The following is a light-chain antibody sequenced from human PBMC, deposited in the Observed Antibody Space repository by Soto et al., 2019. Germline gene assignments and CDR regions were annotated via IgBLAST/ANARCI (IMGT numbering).Light chain of an antibody. J-gene: IGLJ2*01. V-gene: IGLV3-21*02. Sequence: SYELTQPPSVSAAPGQTARITCGGNNIGSKGAHWNQQKPGQAPVLVVYDDSDWPSGIPERFSGSTSGNTATLTISRVEAGDEADYYCQVWDSSRDVVVFGGGTKLTVL. CDR3: QVWDSSRDVVV. CDR2: DDS. CDR1: NIGSKG.